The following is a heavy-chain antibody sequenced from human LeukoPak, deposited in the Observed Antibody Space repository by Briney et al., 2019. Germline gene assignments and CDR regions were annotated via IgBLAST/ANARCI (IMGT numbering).Heavy chain of an antibody. CDR3: AREGSGYTYGRGSYFDY. D-gene: IGHD5-18*01. CDR2: INPNSGDT. CDR1: GYTLTVYY. Sequence: ASVKVSCKASGYTLTVYYIHWVRQAPGQGLEWMGRINPNSGDTNFAQKFQRRVTMTRDTSISTAYMDLSGLRPDDTAVYYCAREGSGYTYGRGSYFDYWGHGMLVTVSS. V-gene: IGHV1-2*06. J-gene: IGHJ4*01.